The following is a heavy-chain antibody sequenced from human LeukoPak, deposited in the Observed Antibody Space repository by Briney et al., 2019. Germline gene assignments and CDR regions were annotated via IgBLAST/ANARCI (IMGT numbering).Heavy chain of an antibody. D-gene: IGHD3-10*01. CDR1: GFTVSSNY. Sequence: GGSLRLSCAASGFTVSSNYMSWVRQAPGKGLNWVSVIYSGGGTYYADSVKGRFTISRDNSKNTLYPQMNSLRAEDSAVYYCARGDFGSGTYYNSHWGPGTLVTVSS. CDR3: ARGDFGSGTYYNSH. J-gene: IGHJ4*02. V-gene: IGHV3-66*02. CDR2: IYSGGGT.